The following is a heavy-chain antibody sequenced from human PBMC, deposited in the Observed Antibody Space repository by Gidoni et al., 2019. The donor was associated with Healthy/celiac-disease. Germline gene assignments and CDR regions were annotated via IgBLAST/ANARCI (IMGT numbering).Heavy chain of an antibody. CDR2: IFSNDEK. D-gene: IGHD4-17*01. V-gene: IGHV2-26*01. CDR3: ARLTRNWDYGGNFGTLGWFDP. CDR1: GFSLSNARMG. Sequence: QVTLKESGPVLVKPTETLTLTCTVPGFSLSNARMGVSWIRQPPGKALEWLAHIFSNDEKSYSTSLKSRLTIPKDTSKSQVVLTMTNMDPVDTATYYCARLTRNWDYGGNFGTLGWFDPWGQGTLVTVSS. J-gene: IGHJ5*02.